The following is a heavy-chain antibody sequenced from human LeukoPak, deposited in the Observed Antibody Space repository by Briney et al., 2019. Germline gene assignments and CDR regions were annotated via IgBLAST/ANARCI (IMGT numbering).Heavy chain of an antibody. J-gene: IGHJ4*02. V-gene: IGHV4-30-2*01. CDR1: GGSISSCGYS. CDR3: ARGDDILTGYQI. D-gene: IGHD3-9*01. CDR2: LYHSGNT. Sequence: SQTLSLTCAVSGGSISSCGYSWIRIRQPPGKDLEWIGYLYHSGNTYYNPSLKSRVTISVDRSKNQFSLKLSSVTAADTAVYFCARGDDILTGYQIWGQGTLVTVSS.